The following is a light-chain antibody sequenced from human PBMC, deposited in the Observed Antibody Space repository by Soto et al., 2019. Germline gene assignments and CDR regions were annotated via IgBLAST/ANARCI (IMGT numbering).Light chain of an antibody. J-gene: IGLJ1*01. CDR2: DVS. CDR1: SSDVGGYNY. Sequence: QSVLTQPASVSGSPGQSITISCTGTSSDVGGYNYVSWYQQHPGKAPKLMIYDVSNRPSGVSNRFSGSKSGNTTSLTISGIQAEDEADYYCSSYTSSSTLVFGTGIKLTVL. V-gene: IGLV2-14*01. CDR3: SSYTSSSTLV.